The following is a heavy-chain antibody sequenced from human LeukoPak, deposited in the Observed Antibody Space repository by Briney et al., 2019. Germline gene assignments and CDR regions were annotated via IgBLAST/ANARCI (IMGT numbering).Heavy chain of an antibody. D-gene: IGHD3-22*01. Sequence: GGSLRLSCAASGFTFSSYGMHWVRQAPGKGLEWVAFIRYDGSNKYYADSVKGRFTISRDNSKNTLYLQMNSLRAEDTAVYYCASSSSGNFDYWGQGTLVTVSS. J-gene: IGHJ4*02. CDR3: ASSSSGNFDY. CDR2: IRYDGSNK. V-gene: IGHV3-30*02. CDR1: GFTFSSYG.